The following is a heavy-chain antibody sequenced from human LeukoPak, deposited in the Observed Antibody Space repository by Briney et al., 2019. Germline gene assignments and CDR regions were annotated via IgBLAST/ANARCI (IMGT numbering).Heavy chain of an antibody. CDR3: AREGSYYGSGSYYSFDY. Sequence: GGSLRLSCAASGFTFDDYAMHWVRQAPGKGLEWVSGISWNSGSIGYADSVKGRFTISRDNAKNSLYLQMNSLRAEDTAVYYCAREGSYYGSGSYYSFDYWGQGTLVTVSS. J-gene: IGHJ4*02. V-gene: IGHV3-9*01. CDR2: ISWNSGSI. D-gene: IGHD3-10*01. CDR1: GFTFDDYA.